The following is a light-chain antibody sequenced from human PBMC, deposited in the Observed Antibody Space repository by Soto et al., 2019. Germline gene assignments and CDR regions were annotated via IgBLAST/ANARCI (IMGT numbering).Light chain of an antibody. Sequence: DIVMTQSPDSLAVSRGERATINCKSSQSVLYSSNNKNYLAWYQQRPGQPPKLLIYWASTRESGVPDRFSGSGSGTDFTLTITSLQAEDLAVYYCQQYESTPPTFGQGTKLEIK. J-gene: IGKJ2*01. V-gene: IGKV4-1*01. CDR3: QQYESTPPT. CDR2: WAS. CDR1: QSVLYSSNNKNY.